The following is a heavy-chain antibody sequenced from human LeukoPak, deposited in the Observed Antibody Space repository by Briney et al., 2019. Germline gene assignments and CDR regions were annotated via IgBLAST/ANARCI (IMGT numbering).Heavy chain of an antibody. CDR2: ISGSGGST. CDR3: AKVRSRSGWYIWYFDL. V-gene: IGHV3-23*01. CDR1: GFTFSSYA. D-gene: IGHD6-19*01. J-gene: IGHJ2*01. Sequence: GGSLRLSCAASGFTFSSYAMSWVRQAPGKGLEWVSAISGSGGSTYYADSVKGRFTISRDNSKNTLYLQMNSLRAEDTAVYYCAKVRSRSGWYIWYFDLWGRGTLVTVSS.